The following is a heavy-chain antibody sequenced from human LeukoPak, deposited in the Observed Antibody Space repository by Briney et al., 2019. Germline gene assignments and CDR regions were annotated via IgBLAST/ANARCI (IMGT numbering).Heavy chain of an antibody. Sequence: SEALSLTCSVSGDSIRSDSWSWIRQSPGGGLEWIGYIFTSGSSSYNPSLRSRVTISGDTSMNQFSLSLSSVTAADTAVYFCARLMRGPRRIDSWGQGTLVTVSS. CDR1: GDSIRSDS. CDR3: ARLMRGPRRIDS. D-gene: IGHD3-16*01. J-gene: IGHJ5*01. V-gene: IGHV4-4*09. CDR2: IFTSGSS.